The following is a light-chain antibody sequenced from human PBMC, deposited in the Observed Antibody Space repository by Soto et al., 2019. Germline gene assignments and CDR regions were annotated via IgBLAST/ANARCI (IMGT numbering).Light chain of an antibody. CDR1: SSNIGAGYD. J-gene: IGLJ3*02. Sequence: QLVLTQPPSVSGAPGQRVTISCTGSSSNIGAGYDVHWYQQLPGTAPKLLIYGNSNRPSGVPDRFSGSKSGTSASLAITGLQAEDEAEYYCQSYYSSLSGWVFGGGTKVTVL. CDR3: QSYYSSLSGWV. CDR2: GNS. V-gene: IGLV1-40*01.